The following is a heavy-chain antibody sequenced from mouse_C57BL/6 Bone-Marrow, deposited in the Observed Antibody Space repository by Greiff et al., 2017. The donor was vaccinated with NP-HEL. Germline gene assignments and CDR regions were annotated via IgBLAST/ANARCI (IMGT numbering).Heavy chain of an antibody. Sequence: QVQLQQPGAELVMPGASVKLSCKASGYTFTSYWMPWVKQRPGQGLEWIGEIDPSDSYTNYNPQFKGKSTLTVDKSSSTAYMQLSSLTSEDDAVYYCARDGYYVGFAYGGQGTRVTVSA. CDR1: GYTFTSYW. V-gene: IGHV1-69*01. J-gene: IGHJ3*01. D-gene: IGHD2-3*01. CDR3: ARDGYYVGFAY. CDR2: IDPSDSYT.